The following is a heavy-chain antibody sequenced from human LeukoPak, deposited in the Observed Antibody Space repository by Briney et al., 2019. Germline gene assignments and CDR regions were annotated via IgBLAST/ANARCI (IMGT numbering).Heavy chain of an antibody. V-gene: IGHV4-59*01. Sequence: LETLSLTCTVSGGSISSYYWSWIRQPPGKGLEWIGYIYYSGSTNYNPSLKSRVTISVDTSKNQFSLKLSSVTAADTAVYYCARSYYDFWSGYLRYWGQGTLVTVSS. CDR3: ARSYYDFWSGYLRY. J-gene: IGHJ4*02. CDR1: GGSISSYY. CDR2: IYYSGST. D-gene: IGHD3-3*01.